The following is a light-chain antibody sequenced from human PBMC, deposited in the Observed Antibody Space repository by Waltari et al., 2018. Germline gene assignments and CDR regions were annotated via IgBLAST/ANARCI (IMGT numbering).Light chain of an antibody. V-gene: IGLV2-14*03. CDR2: DVS. Sequence: QSALTQPASVSGSPGQSITISCTATNDDIGSYTYASWYQLHPGQAPKLIIYDVSKRPSGVSDRFSGSKSANTASLTISDLQAEDDNDYYCSSYTTGRTVVIFGGGTKLTVL. CDR1: NDDIGSYTY. CDR3: SSYTTGRTVVI. J-gene: IGLJ2*01.